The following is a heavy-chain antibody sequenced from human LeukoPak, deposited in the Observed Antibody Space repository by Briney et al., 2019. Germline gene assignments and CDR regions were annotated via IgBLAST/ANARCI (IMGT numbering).Heavy chain of an antibody. Sequence: GGSLRLSCAASGFTFSNYAINWVRQAPGKGLEWVSTVSTSGTDTYYADSLKGRFTISRDNSKNTLYLQMNSLRAEDTAVYYCAKGTSAVSNFDYWGQGTLVTVSS. CDR2: VSTSGTDT. D-gene: IGHD5/OR15-5a*01. CDR3: AKGTSAVSNFDY. J-gene: IGHJ4*02. CDR1: GFTFSNYA. V-gene: IGHV3-23*01.